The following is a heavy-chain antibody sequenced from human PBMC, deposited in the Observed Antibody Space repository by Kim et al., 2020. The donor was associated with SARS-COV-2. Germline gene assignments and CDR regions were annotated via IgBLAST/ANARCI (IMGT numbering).Heavy chain of an antibody. J-gene: IGHJ6*02. Sequence: GGSLRLSCVASGFTFDIYAMTWVRQAPGKGLEWVSVISGGGVNKFYADSVGGRFTISRDNSKNTLFLQMNSLREEDTALYYCAKVVVMDDYNYYYYYGMDVWGQGTTVTVSS. CDR3: AKVVVMDDYNYYYYYGMDV. CDR2: ISGGGVNK. CDR1: GFTFDIYA. D-gene: IGHD3-16*01. V-gene: IGHV3-23*01.